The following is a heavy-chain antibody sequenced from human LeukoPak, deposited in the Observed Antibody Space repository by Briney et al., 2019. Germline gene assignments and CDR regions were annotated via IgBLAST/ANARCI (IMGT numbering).Heavy chain of an antibody. CDR2: ISGSGGST. CDR3: AKGRGIMITFGGVIDY. CDR1: GFTFSSYG. V-gene: IGHV3-23*01. D-gene: IGHD3-16*01. J-gene: IGHJ4*02. Sequence: PGGSLRLSCAASGFTFSSYGMSWVRQAPGKGLEWVSAISGSGGSTYYADSVKGRFTISRDNSKNTLYLQMISLRAEDTAVYYCAKGRGIMITFGGVIDYWGQGTLVTVSS.